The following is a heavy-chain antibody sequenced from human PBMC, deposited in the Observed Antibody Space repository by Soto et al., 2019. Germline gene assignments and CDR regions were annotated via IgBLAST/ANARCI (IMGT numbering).Heavy chain of an antibody. D-gene: IGHD3-3*01. V-gene: IGHV3-72*01. CDR1: GFTLSDHY. J-gene: IGHJ4*02. Sequence: EVQLVESGGGLVQPGGSLRLSCAASGFTLSDHYTDWVRQAPGKGLEWVGRIKNKAGSYSTEYAASVTGRFTISRDDSKNSLYLQMNSLKTEDTAVYYCADLTWNGYYLPWGQGTLVIVSS. CDR3: ADLTWNGYYLP. CDR2: IKNKAGSYST.